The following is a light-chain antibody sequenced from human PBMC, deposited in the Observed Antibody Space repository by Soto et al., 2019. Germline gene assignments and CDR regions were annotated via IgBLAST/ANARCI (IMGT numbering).Light chain of an antibody. Sequence: SALAQPAPISGTPGQSITISCTGTSSDVGGYNYVSWCQQQPGKAPKLMIYDVSNRPSGVSNRFSGSKSGSTASLTISGLQAEDEADYYCSSYTSSSTRVFGTGTKVTVL. J-gene: IGLJ1*01. CDR3: SSYTSSSTRV. CDR2: DVS. V-gene: IGLV2-14*01. CDR1: SSDVGGYNY.